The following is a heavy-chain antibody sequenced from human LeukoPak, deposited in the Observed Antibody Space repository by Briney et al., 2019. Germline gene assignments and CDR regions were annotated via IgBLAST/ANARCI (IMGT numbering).Heavy chain of an antibody. J-gene: IGHJ2*01. CDR3: ARGLQRITDWYFDL. CDR2: IDSSSTYI. CDR1: GFTFRTYS. D-gene: IGHD1-14*01. V-gene: IGHV3-21*01. Sequence: GGSLRLSCAASGFTFRTYSMNWVRQARGKGLEWVSSIDSSSTYIYYADSLKGRFTISRDNAKNSLFLQVNSLRAEDTAVYYCARGLQRITDWYFDLWGRGTLVTVSS.